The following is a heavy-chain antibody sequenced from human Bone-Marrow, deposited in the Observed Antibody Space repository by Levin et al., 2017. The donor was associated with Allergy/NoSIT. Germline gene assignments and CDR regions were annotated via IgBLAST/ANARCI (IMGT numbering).Heavy chain of an antibody. V-gene: IGHV4-34*01. Sequence: SETLSITCAVYGGSFSGYYWSWIRQPPGKGLEWIGEINHSGSTNYNPSLKSRVTISVDTSKNQFSLKLSSVTAADTAVYYCARGRHYDILTGYYNRALSFDYWGQGTLVTVSS. D-gene: IGHD3-9*01. J-gene: IGHJ4*02. CDR1: GGSFSGYY. CDR3: ARGRHYDILTGYYNRALSFDY. CDR2: INHSGST.